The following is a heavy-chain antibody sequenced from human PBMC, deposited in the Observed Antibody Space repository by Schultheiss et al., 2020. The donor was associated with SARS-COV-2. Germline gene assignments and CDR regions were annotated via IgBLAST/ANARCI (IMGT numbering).Heavy chain of an antibody. CDR1: GYTLTELS. CDR3: ATGGTVTTPLWGFTLVDYYYYMDV. J-gene: IGHJ6*03. V-gene: IGHV1-24*01. Sequence: ASVKVSCKVSGYTLTELSMHWVRQAPGKGLEWMGGFDPEDGETIYAQKFQGRVTMTEDTSTDTAYMELSSLRSEDTAVYYCATGGTVTTPLWGFTLVDYYYYMDVWGKGTTVTASS. D-gene: IGHD4-17*01. CDR2: FDPEDGET.